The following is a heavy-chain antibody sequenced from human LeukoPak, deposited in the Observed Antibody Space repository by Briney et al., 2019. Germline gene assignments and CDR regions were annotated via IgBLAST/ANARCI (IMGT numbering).Heavy chain of an antibody. CDR3: ARVVLIVVVTAIMFDY. Sequence: GGSLRLSCAASGFTFSSYEMNWVRQAPGKGLEWVSYISSSGSTIYYADSVKGRFTISRDNAKNSLYLQMNSLRAEDTAAYYCARVVLIVVVTAIMFDYWGQGTLVTVSS. V-gene: IGHV3-48*03. D-gene: IGHD2-21*02. CDR2: ISSSGSTI. CDR1: GFTFSSYE. J-gene: IGHJ4*02.